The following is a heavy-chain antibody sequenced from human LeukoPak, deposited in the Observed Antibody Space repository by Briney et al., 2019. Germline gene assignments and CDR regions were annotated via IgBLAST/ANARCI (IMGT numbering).Heavy chain of an antibody. D-gene: IGHD4-17*01. V-gene: IGHV3-23*01. CDR1: GFTFSSCA. CDR2: ISSSATST. J-gene: IGHJ4*02. Sequence: GGSLRLSCAASGFTFSSCAMSWVRQAPGKGLEWVSTISSSATSTYYADSVKGRFTISRDNSKDTLYLQMNSLRAEDTAICYCAKDGDYGFEYWGQGTLVTVSS. CDR3: AKDGDYGFEY.